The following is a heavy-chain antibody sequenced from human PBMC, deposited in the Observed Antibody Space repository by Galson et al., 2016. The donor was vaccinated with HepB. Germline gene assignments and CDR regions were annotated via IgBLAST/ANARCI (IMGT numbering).Heavy chain of an antibody. CDR3: ARSPTGFCSRTKCYGFNYLDR. CDR1: GYTFISYV. J-gene: IGHJ4*02. V-gene: IGHV1-3*01. D-gene: IGHD2-2*03. Sequence: SVKVSCKASGYTFISYVIQWVRQAPGHRLEWMGWINAGNGNTKYSQKFQGRVIIDRDTSASTAYMELSSLRPEDTATYYCARSPTGFCSRTKCYGFNYLDRWGQGTPVTVSS. CDR2: INAGNGNT.